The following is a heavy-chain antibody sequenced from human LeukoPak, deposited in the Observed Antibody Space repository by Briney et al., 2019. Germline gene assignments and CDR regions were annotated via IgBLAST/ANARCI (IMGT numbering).Heavy chain of an antibody. CDR1: GYIFRNFG. V-gene: IGHV1-18*04. Sequence: ASVKVSCKASGYIFRNFGVGWLRQAPGQGPEWMGWISAYNGNTNYAQKFQGRVAMTTDTFTSTAYMELRSLTSDDTAEYYCARSGDENWFDPWGQGTLVTVSS. J-gene: IGHJ5*02. CDR2: ISAYNGNT. D-gene: IGHD4-17*01. CDR3: ARSGDENWFDP.